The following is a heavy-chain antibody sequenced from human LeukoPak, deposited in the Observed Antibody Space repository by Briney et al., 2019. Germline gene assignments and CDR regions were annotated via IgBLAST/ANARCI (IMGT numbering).Heavy chain of an antibody. Sequence: GGSLRLSCTASGFTVGDYAMNWVRQAPGKGLEWVGFIRTKAYGGTTQYAASLKGRFTISRDDSKSIAYLQMNSLKTEDTAVYYCTRVGRTPYYDILTGYYDFDSWGQGTLVTVSS. D-gene: IGHD3-9*01. CDR2: IRTKAYGGTT. J-gene: IGHJ4*02. CDR3: TRVGRTPYYDILTGYYDFDS. V-gene: IGHV3-49*04. CDR1: GFTVGDYA.